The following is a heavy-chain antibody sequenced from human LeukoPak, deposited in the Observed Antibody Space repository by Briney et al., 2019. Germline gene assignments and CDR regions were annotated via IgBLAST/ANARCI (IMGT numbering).Heavy chain of an antibody. CDR3: ARDRSIAARPDYYYYYMDV. D-gene: IGHD6-6*01. CDR1: GGTFSSYA. J-gene: IGHJ6*03. Sequence: GASVKVSCKASGGTFSSYAISWVRQAPGQGLEWMGGIIPIFGTANYAQKFQGRVTITTDESTSTAYMELSSLRSEDTAVYYCARDRSIAARPDYYYYYMDVWGKGTTVTVSS. CDR2: IIPIFGTA. V-gene: IGHV1-69*05.